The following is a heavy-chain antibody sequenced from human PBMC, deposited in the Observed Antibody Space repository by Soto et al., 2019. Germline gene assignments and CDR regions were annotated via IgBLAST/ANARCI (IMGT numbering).Heavy chain of an antibody. CDR1: GGSFSGDY. CDR2: INHSGST. Sequence: SETLCLTYAVYGGSFSGDYWTWIRQPPGTGLEWIGEINHSGSTNYNPSLKSRVTISVDTSKNQFSLKLTSVTAADTAVYYCARDKITGLFDYWGQGTLVTVS. D-gene: IGHD2-8*02. CDR3: ARDKITGLFDY. V-gene: IGHV4-34*01. J-gene: IGHJ4*02.